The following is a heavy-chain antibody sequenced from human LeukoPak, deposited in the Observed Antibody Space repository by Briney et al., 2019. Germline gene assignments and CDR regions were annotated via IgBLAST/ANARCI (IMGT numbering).Heavy chain of an antibody. Sequence: ASVTVSCKASGYSFTSNYIHWVRQAPGQGREWMGMSYPRDGSTRYAQKFQGRVTVTRDTSTSTVHMELSGVRSEDTAVYYCARDQEAFDYWSQATLVTV. CDR2: SYPRDGST. V-gene: IGHV1-46*01. J-gene: IGHJ4*02. CDR1: GYSFTSNY. CDR3: ARDQEAFDY.